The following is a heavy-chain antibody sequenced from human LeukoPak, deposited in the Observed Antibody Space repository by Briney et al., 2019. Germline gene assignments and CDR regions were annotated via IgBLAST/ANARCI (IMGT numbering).Heavy chain of an antibody. Sequence: PSETLSLTCTVSGGSISSSSYYWGWIRQPPGKGLEWIGSIYYSGSTYYNPSLKSRVTISVDTSKNQFSLKLSSVTAADTAVYYCARMGRVAASGGFDYWGQGTLVTVSS. V-gene: IGHV4-39*07. CDR3: ARMGRVAASGGFDY. CDR2: IYYSGST. J-gene: IGHJ4*02. CDR1: GGSISSSSYY. D-gene: IGHD6-13*01.